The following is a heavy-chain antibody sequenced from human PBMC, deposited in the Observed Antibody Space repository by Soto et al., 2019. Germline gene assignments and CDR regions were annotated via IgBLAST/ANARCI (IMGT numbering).Heavy chain of an antibody. CDR2: IYYSGST. CDR1: GGSISSSSYY. Sequence: SETLSLTCTVSGGSISSSSYYWGWIRQPPGKGLEWIGSIYYSGSTYYNPSLKSRVAISVDTSKNQFSLKLSSVTAADTAVYYCARHGDYVWGSYRFPLPFDYWGQGTLVTVSS. CDR3: ARHGDYVWGSYRFPLPFDY. V-gene: IGHV4-39*01. J-gene: IGHJ4*02. D-gene: IGHD3-16*02.